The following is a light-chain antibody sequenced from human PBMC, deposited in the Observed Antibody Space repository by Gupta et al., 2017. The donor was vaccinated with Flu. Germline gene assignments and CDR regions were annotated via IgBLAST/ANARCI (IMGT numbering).Light chain of an antibody. Sequence: QSVLTQRPSASGTPGQRVTLSCSGSSSNIGSNYVYWYQQHPGTAPNLLIYKNNQRPSRVPDRCSGSKSGTSASLAISGVRSEDEADYYCAAWDDSLSGRVFGGGTKLTVL. J-gene: IGLJ3*02. CDR2: KNN. V-gene: IGLV1-47*01. CDR1: SSNIGSNY. CDR3: AAWDDSLSGRV.